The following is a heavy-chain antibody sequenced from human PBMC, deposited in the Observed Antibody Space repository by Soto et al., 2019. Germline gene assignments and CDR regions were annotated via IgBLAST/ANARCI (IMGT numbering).Heavy chain of an antibody. Sequence: SVKVSCKASGGTFSSYAISWVRQAPGQGLEWMGGIIPIFGTANYAQKFQGRVTITADESTSTAYMELSSLRSEDTAVYYCARDWEYYYDSSGPADAFDSWGQGTMVTVSS. CDR3: ARDWEYYYDSSGPADAFDS. CDR2: IIPIFGTA. D-gene: IGHD3-22*01. J-gene: IGHJ3*02. V-gene: IGHV1-69*13. CDR1: GGTFSSYA.